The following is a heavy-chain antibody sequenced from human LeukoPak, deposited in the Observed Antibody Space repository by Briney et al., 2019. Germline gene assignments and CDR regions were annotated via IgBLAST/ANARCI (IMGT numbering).Heavy chain of an antibody. CDR1: GFTFSSSA. Sequence: GGSLRLSCAAPGFTFSSSAMSWVRQAPGKGLEWVSAISGSGGSTYYADSVKGRFTISRDNSKNTLYLQMNGLRAEDTAVYYCAKRQLSTGMDVWGQGTTVTVSS. V-gene: IGHV3-23*01. CDR2: ISGSGGST. D-gene: IGHD5-18*01. J-gene: IGHJ6*02. CDR3: AKRQLSTGMDV.